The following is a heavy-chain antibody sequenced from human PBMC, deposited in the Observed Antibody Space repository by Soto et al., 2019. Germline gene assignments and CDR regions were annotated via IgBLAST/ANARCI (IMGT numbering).Heavy chain of an antibody. Sequence: QVQLQESGPGLVKPSQTLSLTCTVSGGSISSGGYYWSWIRQHPGKGLEWIGYIYYSGSTHYNPSPKRRVTISVDTSKNQFSLKLSSVTAADTAVYYCARDGAPGLVAAAATYGMDVWGQGTTVTVSS. CDR3: ARDGAPGLVAAAATYGMDV. D-gene: IGHD6-13*01. V-gene: IGHV4-31*03. J-gene: IGHJ6*02. CDR1: GGSISSGGYY. CDR2: IYYSGST.